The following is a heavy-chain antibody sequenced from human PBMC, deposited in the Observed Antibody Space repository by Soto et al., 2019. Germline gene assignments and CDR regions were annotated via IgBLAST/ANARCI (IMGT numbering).Heavy chain of an antibody. J-gene: IGHJ3*02. CDR3: ARDFDFWSGSSAFDI. Sequence: SETLSLTCTVSGGSISSYYWSWIRQPPGKGLEWIGYIYYSGSTNYNPSLKSRVTISVDTSKNQFSLKLSSVTAADTAVYYCARDFDFWSGSSAFDIWGQGTMVTVSS. CDR2: IYYSGST. V-gene: IGHV4-59*01. CDR1: GGSISSYY. D-gene: IGHD3-3*01.